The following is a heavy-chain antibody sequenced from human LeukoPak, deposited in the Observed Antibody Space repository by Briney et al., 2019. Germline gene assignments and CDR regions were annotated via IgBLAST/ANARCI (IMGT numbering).Heavy chain of an antibody. Sequence: GESLKISCKGSGYSFTSYWIGWVRQMPGKGLEWMGIIYPGDYDTRYSPSFQGQVTISADKSISTAYLQWSSLKASDTAMYYCARRGLVFSWAFDIWGQGTMVTVSS. CDR2: IYPGDYDT. V-gene: IGHV5-51*01. J-gene: IGHJ3*02. D-gene: IGHD5-12*01. CDR3: ARRGLVFSWAFDI. CDR1: GYSFTSYW.